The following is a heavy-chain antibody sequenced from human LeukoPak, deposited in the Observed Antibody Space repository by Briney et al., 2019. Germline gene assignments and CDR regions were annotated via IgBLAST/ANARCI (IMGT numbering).Heavy chain of an antibody. CDR1: GFTFSSYW. CDR3: ASGLMVRGGTFDY. CDR2: IKQDGSEK. J-gene: IGHJ4*02. V-gene: IGHV3-7*01. Sequence: GGSLRLSCGASGFTFSSYWMNWVRQAPGKGLEWVANIKQDGSEKYYVDSVKGRFTISRDNAKNSLYLQMNSLRAEDTAVYYCASGLMVRGGTFDYWGQGTLVTVSS. D-gene: IGHD3-10*01.